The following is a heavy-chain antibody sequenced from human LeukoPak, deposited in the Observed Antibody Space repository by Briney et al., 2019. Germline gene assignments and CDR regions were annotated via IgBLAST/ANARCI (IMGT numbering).Heavy chain of an antibody. CDR3: ARDGWPGSSYYRPFDY. J-gene: IGHJ4*02. Sequence: GGSLRLSCAASGFTLSSYSINWVRQAPGKGLGWVSSISSGSGYIYYADSVKGRFTISRDDAKNSLYLQMNSLRADDTAVYYCARDGWPGSSYYRPFDYWGQGTLVTVSS. CDR2: ISSGSGYI. D-gene: IGHD6-13*01. CDR1: GFTLSSYS. V-gene: IGHV3-21*01.